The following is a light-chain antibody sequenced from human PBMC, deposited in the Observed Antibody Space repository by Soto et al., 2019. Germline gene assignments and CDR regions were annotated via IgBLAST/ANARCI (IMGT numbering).Light chain of an antibody. J-gene: IGKJ5*01. Sequence: KSQVGYALSAWVGARVKVTCRASQSISSYLNWFQQKPGKAPNLLIYAASSLQSGVPSRFSGSRSGTDFTLTSSRLQPAEPASYSYEQANTITITLGRGTRLEI. V-gene: IGKV1-39*01. CDR2: AAS. CDR1: QSISSY. CDR3: EQANTITIT.